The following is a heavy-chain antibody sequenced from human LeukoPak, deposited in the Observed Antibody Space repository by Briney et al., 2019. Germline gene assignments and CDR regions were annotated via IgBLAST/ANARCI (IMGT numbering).Heavy chain of an antibody. J-gene: IGHJ4*02. CDR3: AKSGGDYGDYGRDKWDYFDY. V-gene: IGHV3-30*18. CDR1: GFTFSSYA. Sequence: AGGSLRLSCAASGFTFSSYAMHWVRQAPGKGLEWVAVISYDGSNKYYADSVKGRVTISRDNSKNTLYLQMNSLRAEDTAVYYCAKSGGDYGDYGRDKWDYFDYWGQGTLVTVSS. CDR2: ISYDGSNK. D-gene: IGHD4-17*01.